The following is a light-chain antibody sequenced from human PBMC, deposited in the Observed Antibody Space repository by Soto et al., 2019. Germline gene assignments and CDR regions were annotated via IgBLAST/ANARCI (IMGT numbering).Light chain of an antibody. CDR1: QSVGTW. Sequence: DIQMTQSPSTLSAFVGDRVTITCRASQSVGTWLAWYQQKPGKAPKLLIYDASSLESGVPSRFSGSGSGTEFTLTISSLQPDDFASFYCQQYVGYSSTFGQGTKLEIK. J-gene: IGKJ2*01. V-gene: IGKV1-5*01. CDR2: DAS. CDR3: QQYVGYSST.